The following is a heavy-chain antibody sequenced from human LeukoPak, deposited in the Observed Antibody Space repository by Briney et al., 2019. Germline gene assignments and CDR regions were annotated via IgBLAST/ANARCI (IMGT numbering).Heavy chain of an antibody. CDR3: AKDESWVIHPMDV. CDR1: GFTFSSYA. V-gene: IGHV3-23*01. J-gene: IGHJ6*03. CDR2: ISGSGGST. D-gene: IGHD3-16*02. Sequence: GGSLRLSCAASGFTFSSYAMSWVRQAPGKGLEWASAISGSGGSTYYADSVKGRFTISRDNSKNTLYLQMNSLRAEDTAVYYCAKDESWVIHPMDVWGKGTTVTVSS.